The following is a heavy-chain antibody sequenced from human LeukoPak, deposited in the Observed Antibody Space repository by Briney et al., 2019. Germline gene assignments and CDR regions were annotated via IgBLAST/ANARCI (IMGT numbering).Heavy chain of an antibody. Sequence: SQTLSLTCTVSGGSISSGDYYWSWIRQPPGKGLEWIGYIYYSGSTHYNPSLNSRVTLSLNTSNNHFSLQLSSVTAADTAVYYCARARNPHSGYECFDYWGEGTLVTVSS. CDR1: GGSISSGDYY. J-gene: IGHJ4*02. CDR2: IYYSGST. V-gene: IGHV4-30-4*01. CDR3: ARARNPHSGYECFDY. D-gene: IGHD5-12*01.